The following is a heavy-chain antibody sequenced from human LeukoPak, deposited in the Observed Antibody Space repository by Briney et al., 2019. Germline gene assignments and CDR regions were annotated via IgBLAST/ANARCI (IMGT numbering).Heavy chain of an antibody. J-gene: IGHJ2*01. CDR3: ARGVARHYYDSSGYYRSYWYFDL. CDR1: RFTFSSYE. CDR2: ISSSGSTI. V-gene: IGHV3-48*03. D-gene: IGHD3-22*01. Sequence: PGGSLRLSCAASRFTFSSYEMNWVRQAPGKGLEWVSYISSSGSTIYYADSVKGRFTISRDNAKNSLYLQMNSLRAEDTAVYYCARGVARHYYDSSGYYRSYWYFDLWGRGTLVTVSS.